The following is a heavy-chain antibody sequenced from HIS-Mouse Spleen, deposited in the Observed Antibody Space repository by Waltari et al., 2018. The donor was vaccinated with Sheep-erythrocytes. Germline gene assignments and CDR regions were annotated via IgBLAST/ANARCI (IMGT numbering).Heavy chain of an antibody. J-gene: IGHJ4*02. V-gene: IGHV3-30*18. Sequence: QVQLVESGGGVVQPGRSLSLSCADYGFTFSSYGMHWVRQAPGKGLEWVAVISYDGSNKYYADSVKGRFTISRDNSKNTLYLQMNSLRAEDTAVYYCAKDRGHFDYWGQGTLVTVSS. CDR3: AKDRGHFDY. CDR2: ISYDGSNK. CDR1: GFTFSSYG.